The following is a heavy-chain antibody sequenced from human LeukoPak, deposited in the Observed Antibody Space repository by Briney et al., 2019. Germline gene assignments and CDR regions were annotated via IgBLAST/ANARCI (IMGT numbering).Heavy chain of an antibody. CDR2: INPSGGST. D-gene: IGHD3-3*01. J-gene: IGHJ5*02. CDR1: GYTFTSYY. V-gene: IGHV1-46*01. CDR3: ARGAPYDFWSGYYNNWFDP. Sequence: ASVKVSCKASGYTFTSYYMHWVRQAPGQGLEWMGIINPSGGSTSYAQKFQGRVTMTRDMSTSTVYMELSSLRSEDTAVYYCARGAPYDFWSGYYNNWFDPWGQGTLVTVSS.